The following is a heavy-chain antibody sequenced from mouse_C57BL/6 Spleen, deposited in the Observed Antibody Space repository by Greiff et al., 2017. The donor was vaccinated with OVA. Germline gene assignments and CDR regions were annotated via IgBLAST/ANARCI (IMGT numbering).Heavy chain of an antibody. J-gene: IGHJ4*01. V-gene: IGHV1-80*01. CDR2: IYPGDGDT. CDR1: GYAFSSYW. CDR3: ARGGLLRDYAMDY. Sequence: VHLVESGAELVKPGASVKISCKASGYAFSSYWMNWVKQRPGKGLEWIGQIYPGDGDTNYNGKFKGKATLTADKSSSTAYMQLSSLTSEDSAVYFCARGGLLRDYAMDYWGQGTSVTVSS. D-gene: IGHD1-1*01.